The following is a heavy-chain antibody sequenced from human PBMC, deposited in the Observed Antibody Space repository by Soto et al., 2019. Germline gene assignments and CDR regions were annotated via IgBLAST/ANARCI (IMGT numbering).Heavy chain of an antibody. Sequence: QVQLVQSGAEVKKPGASVKVSCKASGYTFTSYGISWVRQAPGQGLEWMGWISAYNGNTNYAQKLQRRVTMTTYTTTSTAYMELRSLRSDDTAVYYCARDDPIAVAGTDYYYYGMDVWGQGTTVTVSS. CDR1: GYTFTSYG. D-gene: IGHD6-19*01. CDR3: ARDDPIAVAGTDYYYYGMDV. J-gene: IGHJ6*02. CDR2: ISAYNGNT. V-gene: IGHV1-18*01.